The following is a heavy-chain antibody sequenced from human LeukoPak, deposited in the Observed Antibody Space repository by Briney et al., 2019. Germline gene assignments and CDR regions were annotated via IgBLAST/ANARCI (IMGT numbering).Heavy chain of an antibody. J-gene: IGHJ4*02. CDR2: INPNSGGT. V-gene: IGHV1-2*02. CDR3: AREMTYYYGSGVDY. Sequence: ASVKVSCKASGYTFTGYYMHWVRQAPGQGHEWMGWINPNSGGTNYAQKFQGGVTMTRDTSISTAYMELSRLRSDDTAVYYCAREMTYYYGSGVDYWGQGTLVTVSS. CDR1: GYTFTGYY. D-gene: IGHD3-10*01.